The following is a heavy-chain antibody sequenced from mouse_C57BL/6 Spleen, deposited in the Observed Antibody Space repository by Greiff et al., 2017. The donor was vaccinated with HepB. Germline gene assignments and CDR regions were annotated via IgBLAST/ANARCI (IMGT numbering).Heavy chain of an antibody. V-gene: IGHV1-53*01. J-gene: IGHJ1*03. CDR1: GYTFTSYW. CDR2: INPSNGGT. CDR3: ARWWLLRRDWYFDV. D-gene: IGHD2-3*01. Sequence: VQLQQPGTELVKPGASVKLSCKASGYTFTSYWMHWVKQRPGQGLEWIGNINPSNGGTNYNEKFKSKATLTVDKSSSTAYMQLSSLTSEDSAVYYCARWWLLRRDWYFDVWGTGTTVTVSS.